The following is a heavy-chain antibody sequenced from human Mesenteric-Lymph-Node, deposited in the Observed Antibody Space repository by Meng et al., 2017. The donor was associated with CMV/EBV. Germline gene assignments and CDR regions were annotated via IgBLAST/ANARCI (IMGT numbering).Heavy chain of an antibody. CDR2: VYYTGST. CDR3: ARDQPPTHYYGSGTFYGPPVY. Sequence: GSYYWTWIRQPPGKGLEWIGYVYYTGSTNYNPSLKSRVTISLDTSKNQFSLKLSSVTAADTAVYYCARDQPPTHYYGSGTFYGPPVYWGQGTLVTVSS. D-gene: IGHD3-10*01. V-gene: IGHV4-61*01. CDR1: GSYY. J-gene: IGHJ4*02.